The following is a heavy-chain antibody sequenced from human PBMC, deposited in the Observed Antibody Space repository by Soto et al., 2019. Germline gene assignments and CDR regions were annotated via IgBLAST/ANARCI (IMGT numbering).Heavy chain of an antibody. Sequence: PSETLSLTCTVSGGSISSYYRSWIRQPPGKGLEWIGYIYYSGSTNYNPSLKSRVTISVDTSKNQFSLKLSSVTAADTAVYYCARRYGGNLDYWGQGTLVTVSS. CDR1: GGSISSYY. CDR2: IYYSGST. D-gene: IGHD1-26*01. V-gene: IGHV4-59*08. J-gene: IGHJ4*02. CDR3: ARRYGGNLDY.